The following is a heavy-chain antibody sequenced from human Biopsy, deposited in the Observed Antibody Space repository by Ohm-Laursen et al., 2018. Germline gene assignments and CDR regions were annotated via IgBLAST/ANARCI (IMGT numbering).Heavy chain of an antibody. CDR2: NIPILGTG. J-gene: IGHJ1*01. CDR1: GGTFSRYG. D-gene: IGHD3-9*01. CDR3: ATKLTGYFHH. Sequence: FSVKVSCKAPGGTFSRYGINWVRQAPGQGLEWLGGNIPILGTGNYAQKFQGRVTVAADTSTSTATMELRSLRSDDTAVYYCATKLTGYFHHWGQGTLVTVSS. V-gene: IGHV1-69*06.